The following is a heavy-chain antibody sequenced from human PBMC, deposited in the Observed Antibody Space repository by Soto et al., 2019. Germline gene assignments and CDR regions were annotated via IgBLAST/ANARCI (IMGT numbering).Heavy chain of an antibody. J-gene: IGHJ4*02. Sequence: QVQLVESGGGVVQPGRSLRLSCAASGFTFSSYGMHWVRQAPGKGLEWVAVISYDGSNKYYADSVKGRFTISRDNSKNTLYLQMNSLRAEDTAVYYCAKDPFPFGHSTSYDYLDYWGQGTLVTVSS. D-gene: IGHD2-2*01. CDR3: AKDPFPFGHSTSYDYLDY. CDR2: ISYDGSNK. CDR1: GFTFSSYG. V-gene: IGHV3-30*18.